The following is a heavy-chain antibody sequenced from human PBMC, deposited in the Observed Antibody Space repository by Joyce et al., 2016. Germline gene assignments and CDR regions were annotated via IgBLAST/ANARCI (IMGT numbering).Heavy chain of an antibody. J-gene: IGHJ4*02. CDR2: INPKSGDT. Sequence: QVQVVQSGAEVKKPGASVKVSCRASGYPFTDYSIHWVRQAPGQGLECMGRINPKSGDTNYAQNFQGGVTMTRDTSINTAYMELSSLRSDDTAVYYCARGDLLDWGQGTLVTVSS. CDR3: ARGDLLD. V-gene: IGHV1-2*06. D-gene: IGHD2-8*02. CDR1: GYPFTDYS.